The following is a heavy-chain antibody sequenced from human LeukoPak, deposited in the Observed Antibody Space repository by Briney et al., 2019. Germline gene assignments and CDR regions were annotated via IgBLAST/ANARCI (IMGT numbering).Heavy chain of an antibody. CDR2: INPNSGGT. CDR1: GYTFTGYY. Sequence: ASVKVSCKXSGYTFTGYYMHWVRQAPGQGLEWMGRINPNSGGTNYAQKFQGRVTMTRDTSISTAYMELSRLRSDDTAVYYCARDKRQWLVHGDAFDIWGQGTMVTVSS. V-gene: IGHV1-2*06. CDR3: ARDKRQWLVHGDAFDI. J-gene: IGHJ3*02. D-gene: IGHD6-19*01.